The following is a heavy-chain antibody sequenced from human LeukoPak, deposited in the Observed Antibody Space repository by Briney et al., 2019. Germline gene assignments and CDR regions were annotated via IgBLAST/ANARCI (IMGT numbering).Heavy chain of an antibody. CDR1: GGSISSSSYY. CDR3: AKQGFGESHFDY. D-gene: IGHD3-10*01. J-gene: IGHJ4*02. CDR2: IYYSGST. V-gene: IGHV4-61*01. Sequence: PSETLSLTCTVSGGSISSSSYYWSWIRQPPGKGLEWIGYIYYSGSTNYNPSLKSRVTISVDTSKNQFSLKLNSVTAADTAVYYCAKQGFGESHFDYWGQGTLVTVSS.